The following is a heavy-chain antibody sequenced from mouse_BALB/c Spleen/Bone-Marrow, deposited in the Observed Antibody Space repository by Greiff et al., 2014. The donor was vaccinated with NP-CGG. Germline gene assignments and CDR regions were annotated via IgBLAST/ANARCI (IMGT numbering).Heavy chain of an antibody. CDR3: ARDRTTATLYWYFDV. V-gene: IGHV7-3*02. J-gene: IGHJ1*01. CDR1: GFTFTDYY. CDR2: IRNKANGYTT. Sequence: EVQLVESGGGLVQPGGSLGLSCATSGFTFTDYYMSWVRQPPGKALEWLGFIRNKANGYTTEYSASVKGRFTISRDNSQSILYLQMNTLRAEDSATYYCARDRTTATLYWYFDVWGAGTTVTVSS. D-gene: IGHD1-2*01.